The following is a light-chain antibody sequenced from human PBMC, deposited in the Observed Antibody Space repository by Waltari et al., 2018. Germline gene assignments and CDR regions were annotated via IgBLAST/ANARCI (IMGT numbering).Light chain of an antibody. CDR3: QQSYTTAYT. J-gene: IGKJ2*01. CDR2: VAS. V-gene: IGKV1-39*01. CDR1: QSISNS. Sequence: IQLTQSPSPLSASVRDRVTITSRASQSISNSLNWYQQIPGKAPKLLIYVASTLQSGVPSRFSGSGSGTDFSLTISSLQPEDFATYYCQQSYTTAYTFGQGTKLEIK.